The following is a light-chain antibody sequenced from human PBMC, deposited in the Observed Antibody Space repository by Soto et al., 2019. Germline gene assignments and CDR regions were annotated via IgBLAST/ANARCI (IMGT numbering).Light chain of an antibody. Sequence: EIVLTQSPGILSLSPGERATLSCRASPSVTNYLAWYQQKPGQPPRLLIYGAFNRAAGIPARFSGSGSGTDFTLTISSLEPEDSAVYYCQQRNIWPPVTFGQGTRLEIK. CDR1: PSVTNY. V-gene: IGKV3-11*01. CDR3: QQRNIWPPVT. J-gene: IGKJ5*01. CDR2: GAF.